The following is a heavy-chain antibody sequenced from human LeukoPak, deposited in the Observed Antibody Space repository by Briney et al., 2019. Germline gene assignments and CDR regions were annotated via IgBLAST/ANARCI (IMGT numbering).Heavy chain of an antibody. CDR1: GYSISSGYY. CDR2: IYHSGST. CDR3: ATGYSSGYYRVAFDI. J-gene: IGHJ3*02. V-gene: IGHV4-38-2*02. D-gene: IGHD3-22*01. Sequence: PSETLSLTCTVSGYSISSGYYWGWIRQPPGKGLEWIGSIYHSGSTYYNPSLKSRVTISVDTSKNQFSLKLSSVTAADTAVYYCATGYSSGYYRVAFDIWGQGTMVTVSS.